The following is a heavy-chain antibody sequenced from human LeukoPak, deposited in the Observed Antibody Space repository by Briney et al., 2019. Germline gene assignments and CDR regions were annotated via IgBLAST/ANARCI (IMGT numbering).Heavy chain of an antibody. CDR2: IYPGDSDT. V-gene: IGHV5-51*01. CDR3: ARPKASERYDSSGYPLHYYFDY. Sequence: GESLKISCKGSGYSFTSYRIGWVRQMPGKGLEWMGIIYPGDSDTSYSPSFQGQVTISADKSISTAYLQWSSLKASDTAMYYCARPKASERYDSSGYPLHYYFDYWGQGTLVSVSS. CDR1: GYSFTSYR. J-gene: IGHJ4*02. D-gene: IGHD3-22*01.